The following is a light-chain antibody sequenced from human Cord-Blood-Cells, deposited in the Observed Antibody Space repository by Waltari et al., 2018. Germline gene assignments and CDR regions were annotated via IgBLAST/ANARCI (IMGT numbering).Light chain of an antibody. CDR2: EGS. CDR3: CSYAGSSTV. Sequence: QSALTQPASVSGSLGQWITISCTGTSSDVGSYNLVSWYQQHPGKAPKLMIYEGSKRPSGVSNRFSGSKSGNTASLTISGLQAEDEADYYCCSYAGSSTVFGGGTKLTVL. V-gene: IGLV2-23*01. J-gene: IGLJ3*02. CDR1: SSDVGSYNL.